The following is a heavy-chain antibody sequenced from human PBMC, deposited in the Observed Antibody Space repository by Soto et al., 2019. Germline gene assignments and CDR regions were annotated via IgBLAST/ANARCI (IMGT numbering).Heavy chain of an antibody. D-gene: IGHD6-19*01. CDR3: ARHLDSSGWYNYYYGMDV. Sequence: GEFLKISCKGSGDSFISYWIGWVRQMPGKGLEWMGIIYPGDSDTRYSPSFQGQVTISADKSISTAYLQWSSLKASDTAMYYCARHLDSSGWYNYYYGMDVWGQGTTVTVSS. V-gene: IGHV5-51*01. J-gene: IGHJ6*02. CDR1: GDSFISYW. CDR2: IYPGDSDT.